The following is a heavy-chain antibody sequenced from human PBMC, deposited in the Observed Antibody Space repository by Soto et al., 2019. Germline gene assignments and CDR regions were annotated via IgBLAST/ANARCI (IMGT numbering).Heavy chain of an antibody. V-gene: IGHV3-23*01. D-gene: IGHD1-26*01. Sequence: GGSLRLSCAASGFTFSSYAMSWVRQAPGKGLEWVSAISGSGGSTYYADSVKGRFTISRDNSKNTLYLQMNSLRAEDTAVYYCAKSKSFSGSSKYFDYWGQGTLVTVSS. CDR1: GFTFSSYA. CDR3: AKSKSFSGSSKYFDY. J-gene: IGHJ4*02. CDR2: ISGSGGST.